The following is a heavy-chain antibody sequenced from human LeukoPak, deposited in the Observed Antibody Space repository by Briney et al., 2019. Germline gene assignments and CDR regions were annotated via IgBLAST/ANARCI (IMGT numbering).Heavy chain of an antibody. CDR2: IRYDGSNK. CDR3: ANNIHYDSSGPFDY. Sequence: GGSLRLSCAASGFTFSSYGMHWVRQAPGKGLEWVAFIRYDGSNKYYADSVKGRLTISRDNSKNTLYLQMNSLRAEDTAVYYCANNIHYDSSGPFDYWGQGTLVTVSS. J-gene: IGHJ4*02. CDR1: GFTFSSYG. D-gene: IGHD3-22*01. V-gene: IGHV3-30*02.